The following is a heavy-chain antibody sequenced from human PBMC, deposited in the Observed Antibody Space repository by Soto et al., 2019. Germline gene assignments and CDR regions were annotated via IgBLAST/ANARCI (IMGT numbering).Heavy chain of an antibody. J-gene: IGHJ6*02. D-gene: IGHD5-18*01. CDR2: IYYSGST. CDR1: GGSISSGGYY. CDR3: ARDGGDGVLWSLYGMDV. V-gene: IGHV4-31*03. Sequence: SVTLSLTCTVSGGSISSGGYYWSWIRQHPGKGLEWIGYIYYSGSTYYNPSLKSRVTISVDTSKNQFSLKLSSVTAADTAVYYCARDGGDGVLWSLYGMDVWGQGTTVTVSS.